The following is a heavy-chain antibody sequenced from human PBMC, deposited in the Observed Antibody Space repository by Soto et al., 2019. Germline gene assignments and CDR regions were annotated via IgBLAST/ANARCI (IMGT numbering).Heavy chain of an antibody. CDR2: MNPNSGNT. J-gene: IGHJ5*02. CDR3: SGGEAVRGFDP. D-gene: IGHD3-16*01. Sequence: QVQLVQSGAEVKKPGASVKVSRKASGYTFISYDINWVRQATGQGLEWMGWMNPNSGNTGYAQKFQGRVTMTRNTPLTTAYQGANNLGSEGQALYYWSGGEAVRGFDPWGQGTLVTVSS. V-gene: IGHV1-8*01. CDR1: GYTFISYD.